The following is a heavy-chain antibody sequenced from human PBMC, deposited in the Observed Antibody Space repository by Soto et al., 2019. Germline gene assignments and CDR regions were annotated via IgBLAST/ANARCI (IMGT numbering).Heavy chain of an antibody. CDR1: GGSISSYY. D-gene: IGHD2-2*01. Sequence: PSETLSLTCTVSGGSISSYYWSWIRQPPGKGLEWIGFMYNSGSTNFNPSLKSRVTISVDTSKNQFSLKLSSVTPADTAVYYCARDGSRYCSSTSCYSGYYYYGMDVWGQGTTVTVSS. J-gene: IGHJ6*02. CDR2: MYNSGST. CDR3: ARDGSRYCSSTSCYSGYYYYGMDV. V-gene: IGHV4-59*01.